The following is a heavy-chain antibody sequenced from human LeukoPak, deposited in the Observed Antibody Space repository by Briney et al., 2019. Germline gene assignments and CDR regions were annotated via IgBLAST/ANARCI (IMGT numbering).Heavy chain of an antibody. D-gene: IGHD3-22*01. Sequence: GGSLRLSCAASGFTFSSYAMSWVRHAPGKGLEWVSAISGSGGSTYYADSVKGRFTISRDNSKNTLYLQMNSLRAEDTAVYYCAKGGYDSSGYWVDYWGQGTLVTVSS. V-gene: IGHV3-23*01. CDR3: AKGGYDSSGYWVDY. J-gene: IGHJ4*02. CDR2: ISGSGGST. CDR1: GFTFSSYA.